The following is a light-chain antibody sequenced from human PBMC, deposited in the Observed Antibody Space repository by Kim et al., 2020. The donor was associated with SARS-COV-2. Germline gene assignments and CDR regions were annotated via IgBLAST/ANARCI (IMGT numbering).Light chain of an antibody. Sequence: VLTQSPATLSLSPGERATLSCRASETIAPTHLAWYQQRQGLPPKLLIFGASLRPDGVPDRFSGGGSGTDFTLTISRLEPEDSAVFFCHHYGSSPFTFGQGTKLEI. CDR2: GAS. J-gene: IGKJ2*01. V-gene: IGKV3-20*01. CDR1: ETIAPTH. CDR3: HHYGSSPFT.